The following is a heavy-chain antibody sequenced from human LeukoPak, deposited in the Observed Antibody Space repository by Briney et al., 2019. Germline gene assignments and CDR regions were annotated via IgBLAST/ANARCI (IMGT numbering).Heavy chain of an antibody. CDR1: GFTISSYA. CDR2: ISSNGGST. Sequence: HGGSLRLSCAASGFTISSYAMHWVRQAPGKGLEYVSAISSNGGSTYYANSVKGRFTISRDNSKNTLYLQMGSLRAEDMAVYYCARYSSGALPDYWGQGTLVTVSS. D-gene: IGHD6-19*01. CDR3: ARYSSGALPDY. J-gene: IGHJ4*02. V-gene: IGHV3-64*01.